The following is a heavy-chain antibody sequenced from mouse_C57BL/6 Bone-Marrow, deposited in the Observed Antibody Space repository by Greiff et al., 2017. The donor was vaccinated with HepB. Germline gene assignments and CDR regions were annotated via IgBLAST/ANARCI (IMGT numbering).Heavy chain of an antibody. CDR1: GYTFTSYG. D-gene: IGHD2-4*01. CDR2: IYPRRGNT. CDR3: ARSRRLRDACFAY. J-gene: IGHJ3*01. Sequence: VQLQQSGAELARPGASVKLSCKASGYTFTSYGISWVKQRTGQGLEWIGEIYPRRGNTYYNEKFKGKATLTADKSSSTAYMELRSLTSEDSAVYFCARSRRLRDACFAYWGQGTLVTVSA. V-gene: IGHV1-81*01.